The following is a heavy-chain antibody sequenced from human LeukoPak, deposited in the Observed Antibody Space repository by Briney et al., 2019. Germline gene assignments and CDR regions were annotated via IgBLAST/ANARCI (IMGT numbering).Heavy chain of an antibody. V-gene: IGHV3-64*01. Sequence: QPGGSLRLSCAASGFTFSSYAMHWVRQAPGKGLEYVSAISSNGGSTYYANSVKGRFTISRDNSKNTLYLQMGSLRAEDMAVYYCARGYSGYDRHFDYWGQGTLVTVSS. CDR1: GFTFSSYA. CDR3: ARGYSGYDRHFDY. D-gene: IGHD5-12*01. J-gene: IGHJ4*02. CDR2: ISSNGGST.